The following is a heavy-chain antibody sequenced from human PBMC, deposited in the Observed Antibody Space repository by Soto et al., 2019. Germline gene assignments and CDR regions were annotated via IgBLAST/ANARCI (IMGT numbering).Heavy chain of an antibody. J-gene: IGHJ5*02. Sequence: GGSLRLSCAASGFTFSSYSMNWVRQAPGKGLEWVSSISSSSSYIYYADSVKGRFTISRDNAKNSLYLQMNSLRAEDTAVYYCARDPYSNYWFDPWGQGTLVTVSS. CDR1: GFTFSSYS. D-gene: IGHD4-4*01. V-gene: IGHV3-21*01. CDR2: ISSSSSYI. CDR3: ARDPYSNYWFDP.